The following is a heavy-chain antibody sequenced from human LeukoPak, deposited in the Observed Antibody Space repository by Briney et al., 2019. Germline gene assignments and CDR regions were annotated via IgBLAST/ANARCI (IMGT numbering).Heavy chain of an antibody. J-gene: IGHJ5*02. D-gene: IGHD1-1*01. CDR2: VYPSGST. CDR1: GGSINSYF. V-gene: IGHV4-4*07. CDR3: ARPVPSRLGWFDP. Sequence: PSETLSLTCTVSGGSINSYFWSWIRQPAGKGLEWIGHVYPSGSTNYNPSLESRVTMSVDTSKNQFSLKLSSVTAADTAVYYCARPVPSRLGWFDPWGQGTLVTVSS.